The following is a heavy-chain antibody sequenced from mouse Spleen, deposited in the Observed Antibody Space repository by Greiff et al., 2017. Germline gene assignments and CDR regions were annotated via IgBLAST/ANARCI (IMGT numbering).Heavy chain of an antibody. CDR3: ARGYDYDDWFVY. CDR1: GYTFTSYW. V-gene: IGHV1-52*01. J-gene: IGHJ3*01. Sequence: VQLQQPGAELVRPGSSVKLSCKASGYTFTSYWMHWVKQRPIQGLEWIGNIDPSDSETHYNQKFKDKATLTVDKSSSTAYMQLSSLTSEDSAVYYCARGYDYDDWFVYWGQGTLVTVSP. D-gene: IGHD2-4*01. CDR2: IDPSDSET.